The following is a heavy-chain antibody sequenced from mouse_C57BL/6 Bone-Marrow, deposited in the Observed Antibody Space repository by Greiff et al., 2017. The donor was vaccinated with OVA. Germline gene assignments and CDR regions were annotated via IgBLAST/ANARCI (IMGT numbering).Heavy chain of an antibody. CDR3: ARDSNYGYAMDY. CDR2: IDPSDSYT. J-gene: IGHJ4*01. D-gene: IGHD2-5*01. Sequence: QVQLQQPGAELVKPGASVKLSCKASGYTFTSYWMQWVKQRPGQGLEWIGEIDPSDSYTNYNQKFKGKATLTVDTSSSTAYMQLSSLTSEDSAVYYCARDSNYGYAMDYWGQGTSVTVSS. V-gene: IGHV1-50*01. CDR1: GYTFTSYW.